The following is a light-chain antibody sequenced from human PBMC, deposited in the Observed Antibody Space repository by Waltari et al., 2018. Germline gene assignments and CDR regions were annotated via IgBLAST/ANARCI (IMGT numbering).Light chain of an antibody. J-gene: IGLJ1*01. V-gene: IGLV2-14*03. Sequence: QSALTQPASVSGSPGQSITISCTGTSRDVGNYDWVSWYQQHPGKAPKVVIFDFSYRPSGFSNRFSGSKSGNTASLTISGLQAEDEADYYCTSYTSSHSLVFGTGTKVTVL. CDR3: TSYTSSHSLV. CDR2: DFS. CDR1: SRDVGNYDW.